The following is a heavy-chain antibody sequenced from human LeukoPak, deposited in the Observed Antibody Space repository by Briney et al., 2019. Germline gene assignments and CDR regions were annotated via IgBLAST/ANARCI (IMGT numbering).Heavy chain of an antibody. Sequence: ASVKVSCKASGYTFTSYGISWVRQAPGQGLEWMGWISAYNGNTNYAQKLQGRVTMTTDTSTSTAYMELRSLRSDDTAMYYCAREPRGLLPTYYYYYYGMDVWGQGTTVTVSS. V-gene: IGHV1-18*01. D-gene: IGHD2-21*02. CDR3: AREPRGLLPTYYYYYYGMDV. CDR2: ISAYNGNT. CDR1: GYTFTSYG. J-gene: IGHJ6*02.